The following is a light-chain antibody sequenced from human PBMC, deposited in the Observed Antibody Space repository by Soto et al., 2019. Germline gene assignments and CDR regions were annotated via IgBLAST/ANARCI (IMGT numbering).Light chain of an antibody. J-gene: IGLJ2*01. CDR1: RSDVGEYDY. CDR3: SSYAGNNTLV. CDR2: EVT. V-gene: IGLV2-8*01. Sequence: QSALTQPPSASGSPGESVTISCTGTRSDVGEYDYVSWYQQHPGKAPKLVIYEVTKRPSGVPDRFSGSKSGNTASLTVSGLQPEDEGDYYCSSYAGNNTLVFGGGTKVTVL.